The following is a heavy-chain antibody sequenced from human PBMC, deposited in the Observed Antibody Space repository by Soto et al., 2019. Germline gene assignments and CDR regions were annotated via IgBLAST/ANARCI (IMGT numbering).Heavy chain of an antibody. D-gene: IGHD2-8*02. CDR2: MSGSGSFT. CDR3: AKRVTGGAFALDP. J-gene: IGHJ5*02. CDR1: EFSFSTYV. V-gene: IGHV3-23*01. Sequence: DVLLLVSGGGLVQPGGSLRLSCAASEFSFSTYVMMWVRQAAGKGLEWVSAMSGSGSFTYYADSVRGRFTISRDNSKNMLYLQMNSPRVEDAAVYYCAKRVTGGAFALDPWGQGTLVTVSS.